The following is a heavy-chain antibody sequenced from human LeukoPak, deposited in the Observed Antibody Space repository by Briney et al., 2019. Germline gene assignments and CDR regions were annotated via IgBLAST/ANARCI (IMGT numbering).Heavy chain of an antibody. J-gene: IGHJ4*02. D-gene: IGHD2-2*01. V-gene: IGHV5-51*01. CDR2: IYPGDSDT. Sequence: GESLKISCKGSGYSFTNYWIGWVRQMPGKGLEWMGIIYPGDSDTRYSPSFQGQVTISADKSIKTAYVQWSSLKASDTAIYYCARRFCSSTSCFMWDYWGQGTLVTVSS. CDR1: GYSFTNYW. CDR3: ARRFCSSTSCFMWDY.